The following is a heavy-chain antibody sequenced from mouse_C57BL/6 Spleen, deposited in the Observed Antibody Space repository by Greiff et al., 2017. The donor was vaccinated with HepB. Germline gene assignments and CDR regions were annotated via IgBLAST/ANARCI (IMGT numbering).Heavy chain of an antibody. CDR3: ARPPTVPYWYFDV. CDR2: INPYNGGT. CDR1: GYTFTDYY. D-gene: IGHD1-1*01. V-gene: IGHV1-19*01. Sequence: EVQLQQSGPVLVKPGASVKMSCKASGYTFTDYYMNWVKQSHGKSLEWIGVINPYNGGTSYNQKFKGKATLTVDKSSSTAYMELNSLTSEDSAVYYCARPPTVPYWYFDVWGTGTTVTVSS. J-gene: IGHJ1*03.